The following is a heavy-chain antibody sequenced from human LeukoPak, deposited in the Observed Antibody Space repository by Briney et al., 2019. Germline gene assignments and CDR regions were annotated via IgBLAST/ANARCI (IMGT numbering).Heavy chain of an antibody. Sequence: SETLSLTCTVSSDSIYSSSYYCGWIRQPPGKGLEWIGSIYYSGSTYYNSSLKSRVTISVDTSKNQFSLKLSSLTAADTAVYYCARAAYCGGDCYLFDYWGQGTLVTVSS. CDR3: ARAAYCGGDCYLFDY. J-gene: IGHJ4*02. V-gene: IGHV4-39*01. CDR1: SDSIYSSSYY. D-gene: IGHD2-21*02. CDR2: IYYSGST.